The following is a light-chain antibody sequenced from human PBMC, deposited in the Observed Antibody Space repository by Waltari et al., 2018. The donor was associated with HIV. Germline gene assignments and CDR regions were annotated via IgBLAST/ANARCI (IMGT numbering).Light chain of an antibody. CDR1: QTISNS. V-gene: IGKV1-39*01. CDR3: QQSYGTPLT. CDR2: TAS. J-gene: IGKJ4*01. Sequence: DIRMTQSPPSLSASIGDTVTITCRASQTISNSLNWYQQTPGQTPKLLIYTASRLQSGVPSRFSGSSSGTDFTLTISSLQPDDFATYYCQQSYGTPLTFGGGTRVELK.